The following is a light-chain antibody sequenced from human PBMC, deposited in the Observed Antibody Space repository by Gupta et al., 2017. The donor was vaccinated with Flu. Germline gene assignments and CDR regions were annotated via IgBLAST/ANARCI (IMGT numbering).Light chain of an antibody. Sequence: EIVITQSPGTLSVSPGERATLSCRASQTVRSNLAWYQQKAGQAPRLLIYGASTRATGVPARFSGSGSGTEFTLTISSPQSEDFAVYYCQQYNYWAPLTFGGGTKVEIK. J-gene: IGKJ4*01. V-gene: IGKV3-15*01. CDR1: QTVRSN. CDR2: GAS. CDR3: QQYNYWAPLT.